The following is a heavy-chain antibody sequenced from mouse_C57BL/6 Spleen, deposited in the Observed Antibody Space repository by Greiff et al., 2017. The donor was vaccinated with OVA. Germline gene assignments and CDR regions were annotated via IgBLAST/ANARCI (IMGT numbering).Heavy chain of an antibody. CDR1: GYSITSGYY. CDR2: ISYDGSN. D-gene: IGHD1-1*01. J-gene: IGHJ2*01. CDR3: AREGAYYYGSSYYFDY. Sequence: EVKLMESGPGLVKPSQSLSLTCSVTGYSITSGYYWNWIRQFPGNKLEWMGYISYDGSNNYNPSLKNRISITRDTSKNQFFLKLNSVTTEDTATYYCAREGAYYYGSSYYFDYWGQGTTLTVSS. V-gene: IGHV3-6*01.